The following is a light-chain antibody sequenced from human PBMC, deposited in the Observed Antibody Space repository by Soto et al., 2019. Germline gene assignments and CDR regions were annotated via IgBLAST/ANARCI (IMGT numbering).Light chain of an antibody. CDR1: QSVSSSS. CDR2: GAS. CDR3: QQYGSSLYT. J-gene: IGKJ2*01. V-gene: IGKV3-20*01. Sequence: EIVLTQSPGTLSLSPGERATLSCRASQSVSSSSLNWYQQKPGQAPRLLIYGASSRATGIPDRFSGSGSGTDFTLSISRLEPEDFAVYYCQQYGSSLYTFGQGTKLEI.